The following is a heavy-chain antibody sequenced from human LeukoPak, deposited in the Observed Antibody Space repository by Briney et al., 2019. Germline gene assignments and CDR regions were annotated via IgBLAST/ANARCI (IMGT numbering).Heavy chain of an antibody. CDR2: ISGSGGTT. V-gene: IGHV3-23*01. Sequence: GGTLRLSCAASGFTFSTYGMSWVRQAPGKVLEWVSSISGSGGTTYDADSVKGRFTISRDNSKNTLYLQMNSLRAEDTAVYYCAKVYTYGDSWGQGTLVTVSS. J-gene: IGHJ4*02. CDR1: GFTFSTYG. CDR3: AKVYTYGDS. D-gene: IGHD5-18*01.